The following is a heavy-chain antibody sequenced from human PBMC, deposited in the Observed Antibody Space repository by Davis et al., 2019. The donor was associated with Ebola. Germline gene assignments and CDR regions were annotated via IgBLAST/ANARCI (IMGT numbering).Heavy chain of an antibody. J-gene: IGHJ4*02. CDR2: ISYDGSNK. CDR3: AKAPDF. V-gene: IGHV3-30-3*01. CDR1: GFTFSSYA. Sequence: PGGSLRLSCAASGFTFSSYAMHWVRQAPGKGLEWVAVISYDGSNKYYADSVKGRFTISRDNSKNTLYLQMNSLRADDTAVYYCAKAPDFWGQGTLVTVSS.